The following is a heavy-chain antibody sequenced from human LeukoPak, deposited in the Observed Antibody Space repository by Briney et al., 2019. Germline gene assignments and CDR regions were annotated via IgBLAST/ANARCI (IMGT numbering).Heavy chain of an antibody. CDR3: ARASRSVVTYFDY. J-gene: IGHJ4*02. CDR1: GYSISSGYY. Sequence: SETLSLACTVSGYSISSGYYWGWIRQPPGKGLEWIGSIYHSGSTYYNPSLKSRVTISVDTSKNQFSLKLSSVTAADTAVYYCARASRSVVTYFDYWGQGTLVTVSS. V-gene: IGHV4-38-2*02. CDR2: IYHSGST. D-gene: IGHD4-23*01.